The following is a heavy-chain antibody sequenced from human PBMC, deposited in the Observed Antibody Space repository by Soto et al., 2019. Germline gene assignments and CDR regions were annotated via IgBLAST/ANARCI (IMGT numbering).Heavy chain of an antibody. CDR3: ARGVATIGP. J-gene: IGHJ5*02. CDR1: GYTFTGYY. CDR2: INPNSGGT. V-gene: IGHV1-2*04. Sequence: ASVKVSCKASGYTFTGYYMHWLRQAPGQGLEWMGWINPNSGGTNYAQKFQGWVTMTRDTSISTAYMELTSVTAADTAVYYCARGVATIGPWGQGTLVTVSS. D-gene: IGHD5-12*01.